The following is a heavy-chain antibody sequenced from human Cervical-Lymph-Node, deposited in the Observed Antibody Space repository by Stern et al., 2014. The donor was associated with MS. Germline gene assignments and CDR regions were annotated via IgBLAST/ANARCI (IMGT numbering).Heavy chain of an antibody. J-gene: IGHJ6*02. D-gene: IGHD4-17*01. Sequence: VQLVESGGGVVQPGRSLRLSCVVSGFTFSNHAMHWVRQAPGKGLEWVTVISYDGRNEYYTDSVQGRFTVSRDHSKNTLYLQMNSLRPDDTAVYYCARVTSTTTVTTPYYGLDVWGQGTTVTVSS. V-gene: IGHV3-30*04. CDR3: ARVTSTTTVTTPYYGLDV. CDR2: ISYDGRNE. CDR1: GFTFSNHA.